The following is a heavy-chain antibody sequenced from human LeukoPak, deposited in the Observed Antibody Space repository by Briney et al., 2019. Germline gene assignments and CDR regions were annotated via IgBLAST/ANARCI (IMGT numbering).Heavy chain of an antibody. V-gene: IGHV1-2*02. CDR1: GYTFTGYY. D-gene: IGHD3-22*01. Sequence: ASVKVSCKASGYTFTGYYMHWVRQAPGQGLEWMGWINPNGGGTNYAQKFQGRVTMTRDTSISTAYMELSRLRSDDTAVYYCARGYYDSSGYYGYWGQGTLVTVSS. CDR3: ARGYYDSSGYYGY. CDR2: INPNGGGT. J-gene: IGHJ4*02.